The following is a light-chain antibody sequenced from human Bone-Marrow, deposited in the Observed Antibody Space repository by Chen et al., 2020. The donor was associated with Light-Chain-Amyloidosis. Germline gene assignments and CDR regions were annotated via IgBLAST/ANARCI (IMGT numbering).Light chain of an antibody. CDR1: SGSIATNY. V-gene: IGLV6-57*01. J-gene: IGLJ3*02. CDR3: QSYQGSSQVV. Sequence: NFMLTQPHSVSESPGKTVIISCTRSSGSIATNYVQWYQQRPGSSPTTVIYEDDQRPSGVPDRFSGSIDRSSNAASLNISGLQTEDEADYYCQSYQGSSQVVFGGGIKLTVL. CDR2: EDD.